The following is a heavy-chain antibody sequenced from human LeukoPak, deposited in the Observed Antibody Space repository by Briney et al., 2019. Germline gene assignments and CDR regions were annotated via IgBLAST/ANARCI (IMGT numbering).Heavy chain of an antibody. CDR2: IRSKTYGGTS. J-gene: IGHJ5*02. D-gene: IGHD2-15*01. V-gene: IGHV3-49*03. Sequence: GGSLRLSCTTSGFSFGDYAVGWFRQAPGMGLEWLGFIRSKTYGGTSEYAASLKGRFTMSRDDSKSIAYLQMNSLKIEDTAVYYCGRAPRPVAWNWFDPWGQGTLVTVSS. CDR1: GFSFGDYA. CDR3: GRAPRPVAWNWFDP.